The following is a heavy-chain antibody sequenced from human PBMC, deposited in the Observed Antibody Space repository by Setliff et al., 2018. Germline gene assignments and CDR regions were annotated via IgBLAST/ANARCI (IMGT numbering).Heavy chain of an antibody. CDR3: ARGNYGSGSPVYVWFDP. D-gene: IGHD3-10*01. J-gene: IGHJ5*02. CDR2: IYTGGST. CDR1: GFTFWSYA. V-gene: IGHV3-66*02. Sequence: LRLSCAASGFTFWSYAMTWVRQAPGKGLEWVSVIYTGGSTYYADSMKDRFTISRDTSKNTLYLQMNSLRTEDTAVYYCARGNYGSGSPVYVWFDPWGQGTLVTVSS.